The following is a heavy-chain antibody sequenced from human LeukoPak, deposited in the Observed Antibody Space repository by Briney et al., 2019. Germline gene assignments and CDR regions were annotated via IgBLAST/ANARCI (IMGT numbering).Heavy chain of an antibody. D-gene: IGHD3-10*01. Sequence: GRSLRLSCVASGFTFSSYGMHWVRQAPGKGLEWVAVISNDGSNKYYADSVKGRFTISRDNSKNTVYLQMNSLRAEDTAVYYCAKGRGAFDIWGQGTMVTVSS. CDR3: AKGRGAFDI. CDR2: ISNDGSNK. J-gene: IGHJ3*02. V-gene: IGHV3-30*18. CDR1: GFTFSSYG.